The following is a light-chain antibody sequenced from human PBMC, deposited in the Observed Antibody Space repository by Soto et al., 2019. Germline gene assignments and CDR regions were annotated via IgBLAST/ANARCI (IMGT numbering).Light chain of an antibody. CDR2: DAS. V-gene: IGKV3-15*01. J-gene: IGKJ4*01. Sequence: EIVMTQSPATLSVSPGERATLSCRASQSVSSNLAWYQQKPGQTPRLLIYDASSRATGIPARFSGSGSGTXXXXXXXXLQSXDFXXXXXXXYNNWPLTFGGGTNVEIK. CDR3: XXYNNWPLT. CDR1: QSVSSN.